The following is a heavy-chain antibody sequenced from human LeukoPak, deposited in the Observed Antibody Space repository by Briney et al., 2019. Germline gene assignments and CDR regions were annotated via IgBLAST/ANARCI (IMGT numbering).Heavy chain of an antibody. Sequence: SETLSLTCAVYGGSFSGYYWSWIRQPPGKGLEWIGEINHSGSTNYNPSLKSRVTISVDTSKNQFSLKLSSVTAAETAVYYCARVPYDFWSGYYVDYWGQGTLVTVSS. J-gene: IGHJ4*02. V-gene: IGHV4-34*01. CDR2: INHSGST. CDR1: GGSFSGYY. D-gene: IGHD3-3*01. CDR3: ARVPYDFWSGYYVDY.